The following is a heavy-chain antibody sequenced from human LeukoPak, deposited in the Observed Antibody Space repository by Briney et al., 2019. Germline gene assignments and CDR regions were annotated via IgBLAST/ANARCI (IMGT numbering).Heavy chain of an antibody. CDR3: ARSWAGMYYPFYYFDY. V-gene: IGHV4-34*01. CDR2: INHRGTT. Sequence: SETLSLTCAVYGDSFSGYYWSWIRQPPGKGLEWIAEINHRGTTHYNPSLKSRVNISADTSKNQFSLHLASVTAADTAVYYCARSWAGMYYPFYYFDYWGQGTLVSVSS. D-gene: IGHD1-26*01. J-gene: IGHJ4*02. CDR1: GDSFSGYY.